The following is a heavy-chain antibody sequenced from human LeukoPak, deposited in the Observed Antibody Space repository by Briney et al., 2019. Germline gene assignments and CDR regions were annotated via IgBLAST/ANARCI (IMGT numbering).Heavy chain of an antibody. D-gene: IGHD5-12*01. CDR1: GGTSSSYA. Sequence: ASVKVSCKASGGTSSSYAISWVRQAPGQGLEWMGGIIPIFGTANYAQKFQGRVTITTDESTSTAYMELSSLRSEDTAVYYCARGGAQHYYYYYMDVWGKGTTVTVSS. V-gene: IGHV1-69*05. J-gene: IGHJ6*03. CDR2: IIPIFGTA. CDR3: ARGGAQHYYYYYMDV.